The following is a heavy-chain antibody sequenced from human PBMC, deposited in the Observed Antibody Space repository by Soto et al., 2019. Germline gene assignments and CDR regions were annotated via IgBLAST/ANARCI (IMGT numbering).Heavy chain of an antibody. D-gene: IGHD2-2*01. V-gene: IGHV4-39*01. CDR1: GGSVGSGNYY. Sequence: SETLSLTCSVSGGSVGSGNYYWGWIRQPPGKGLEWIGTIYSSGSTYYDPSLRGRVAMSVDTSKNQFSLKLTSVTAADTAVYYCARHADQLLFPFDYWGQGTLVTVSS. J-gene: IGHJ4*02. CDR3: ARHADQLLFPFDY. CDR2: IYSSGST.